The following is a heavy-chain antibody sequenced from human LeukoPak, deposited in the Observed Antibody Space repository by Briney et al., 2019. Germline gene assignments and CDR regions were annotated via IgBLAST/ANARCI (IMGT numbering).Heavy chain of an antibody. CDR3: ARLYDSSPLDY. J-gene: IGHJ4*02. V-gene: IGHV5-51*01. D-gene: IGHD3-22*01. CDR2: IYPGDSDT. CDR1: GYSFTSYW. Sequence: GESLKISCKGSGYSFTSYWIGWVRQMPGKGLEWMGIIYPGDSDTRYSPSFQCQITISADKSISTAYLQCSSLKASDTAMYYCARLYDSSPLDYWGQGTLVTVSS.